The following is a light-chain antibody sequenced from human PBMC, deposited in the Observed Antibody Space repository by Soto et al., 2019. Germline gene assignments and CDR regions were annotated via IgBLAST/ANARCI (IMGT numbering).Light chain of an antibody. CDR2: WAS. J-gene: IGKJ4*01. CDR1: QSVLYSSNNKNY. Sequence: DIVMTQSPDSLAVSLGERATINCKSSQSVLYSSNNKNYLTWYQQKPGQPPKLLIYWASTRESGVPDRFSGSGSWTDFTLTISSLQDEDVAVDYCQQYYSTPFTFGGGTKVEIK. CDR3: QQYYSTPFT. V-gene: IGKV4-1*01.